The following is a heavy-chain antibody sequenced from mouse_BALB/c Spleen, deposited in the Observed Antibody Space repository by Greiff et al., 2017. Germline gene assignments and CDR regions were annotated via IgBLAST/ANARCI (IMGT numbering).Heavy chain of an antibody. J-gene: IGHJ3*01. CDR1: GYTFTDYA. Sequence: QVQLQQPGAELVSPGVPVKISCKGSGYTFTDYAMHWVKQSHAKSLERIGVISTYSGDASYNQKLKGKATMTVDKSSSTAYMELARLTSEDSAIYYCARERFAYWGEGTLVTVSA. CDR3: ARERFAY. CDR2: ISTYSGDA. V-gene: IGHV1S137*01.